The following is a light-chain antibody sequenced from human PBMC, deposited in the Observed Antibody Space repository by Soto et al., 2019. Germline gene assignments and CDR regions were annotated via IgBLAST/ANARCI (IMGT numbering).Light chain of an antibody. CDR1: QDIRNA. CDR2: AAS. CDR3: LQNHSLPPT. J-gene: IGKJ1*01. Sequence: DIQRTQSPSSLSASVGDGVTVTCRASQDIRNALGWYQQKPGKAPKRLIYAASSLQSGVPSRFRGSGSETEFTLTISSLQPEDSATYYCLQNHSLPPTFGQGTKVEIK. V-gene: IGKV1-17*01.